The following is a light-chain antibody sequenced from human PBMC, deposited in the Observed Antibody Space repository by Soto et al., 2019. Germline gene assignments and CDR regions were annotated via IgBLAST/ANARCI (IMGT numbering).Light chain of an antibody. CDR2: EAA. Sequence: DIQMTQSPSTLSASVGYRVTITCRASQSISDSLAWYQQKPGKAPKLLIYEAATLKSGVPSRFSGSRSGTEYTLTISSLQPDDFAIYYCQQYNGYWTFGQGTKVEIK. J-gene: IGKJ1*01. CDR3: QQYNGYWT. CDR1: QSISDS. V-gene: IGKV1-5*03.